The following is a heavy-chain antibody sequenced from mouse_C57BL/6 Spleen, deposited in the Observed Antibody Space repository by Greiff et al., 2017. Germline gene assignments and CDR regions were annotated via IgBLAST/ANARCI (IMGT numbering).Heavy chain of an antibody. D-gene: IGHD1-1*01. J-gene: IGHJ4*01. Sequence: QVQLQQPGAELVKPGASVKLSSKASGYTFTDYYINWVKQRPGQGLEWIARIYPGSGNTYYNEKFKGKATLTAEKSSSTAYMQLSSLTSEDSAVYFCASHPSSYAAMDYWGQGTSVTVSS. CDR1: GYTFTDYY. CDR3: ASHPSSYAAMDY. V-gene: IGHV1-76*01. CDR2: IYPGSGNT.